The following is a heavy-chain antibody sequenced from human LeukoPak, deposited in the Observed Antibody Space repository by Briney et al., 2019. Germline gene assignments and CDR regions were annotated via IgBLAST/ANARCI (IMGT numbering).Heavy chain of an antibody. V-gene: IGHV1-2*02. CDR2: INPNSGGT. J-gene: IGHJ4*02. CDR1: GYTFTGYY. D-gene: IGHD3-22*01. Sequence: ASVKVSCKASGYTFTGYYMHWLRQAPGQGLEWMGWINPNSGGTNYAQKFQGRVTMTMDTSISTAYMELSRLRSDDTAVYYSARAGGATMIVVVTRPLYFDYWGQGTLVTVSS. CDR3: ARAGGATMIVVVTRPLYFDY.